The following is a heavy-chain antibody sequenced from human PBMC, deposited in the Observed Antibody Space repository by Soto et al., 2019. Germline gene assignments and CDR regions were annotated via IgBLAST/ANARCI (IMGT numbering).Heavy chain of an antibody. V-gene: IGHV1-69*02. CDR2: IIPILGIA. Sequence: QVQLVQSGAEVKKPGSSVKVSCKASGGTFSSYTISWVRQAPGQGLEWMGRIIPILGIANYAQKFQGRVTITADKSTSTAYMELSSLRSEDTAVYYCASDVGPALGYCSGGSCLDYWGQGTLVTVSS. J-gene: IGHJ4*02. CDR1: GGTFSSYT. CDR3: ASDVGPALGYCSGGSCLDY. D-gene: IGHD2-15*01.